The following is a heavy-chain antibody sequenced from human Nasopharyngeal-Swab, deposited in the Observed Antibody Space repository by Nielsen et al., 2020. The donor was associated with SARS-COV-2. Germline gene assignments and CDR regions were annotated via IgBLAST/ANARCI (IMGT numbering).Heavy chain of an antibody. D-gene: IGHD6-6*01. CDR2: ISSSGSTI. Sequence: WIRQPPGKGLEWVSCISSSGSTIYYADSVKGRFTISRDNAKNSLYLQMNSLRAEDTAVYYCARGSSSFDYWGQGTLVTVSS. V-gene: IGHV3-11*04. J-gene: IGHJ4*02. CDR3: ARGSSSFDY.